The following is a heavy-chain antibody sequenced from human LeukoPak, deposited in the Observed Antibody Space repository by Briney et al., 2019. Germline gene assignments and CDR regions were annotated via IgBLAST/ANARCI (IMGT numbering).Heavy chain of an antibody. D-gene: IGHD6-13*01. CDR3: AKDSERLSIAAAYDY. J-gene: IGHJ4*02. Sequence: GGSLRLSCAASGFTFSSYAVSWVRQAPGKGLEWVSAISGSGGSTYYADSVKGRFTISRDNSKNTLYLQMNSLRAEDTAVYYCAKDSERLSIAAAYDYWGQGTMVTVSS. CDR1: GFTFSSYA. CDR2: ISGSGGST. V-gene: IGHV3-23*01.